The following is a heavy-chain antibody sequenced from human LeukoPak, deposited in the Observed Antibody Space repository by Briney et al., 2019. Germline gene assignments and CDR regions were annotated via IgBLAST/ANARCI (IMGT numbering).Heavy chain of an antibody. V-gene: IGHV1-2*02. D-gene: IGHD3-16*01. J-gene: IGHJ5*02. CDR2: INPSSGGT. CDR1: GYTLTDYY. Sequence: ASVKVSCKASGYTLTDYYMHWVRQAPGQGLEWMGWINPSSGGTNYAQKFQGRVTMTRDTSISTAYMELSRLRSDDTAVYYCARFGVHDGDWFDPWGQGTLVTVSS. CDR3: ARFGVHDGDWFDP.